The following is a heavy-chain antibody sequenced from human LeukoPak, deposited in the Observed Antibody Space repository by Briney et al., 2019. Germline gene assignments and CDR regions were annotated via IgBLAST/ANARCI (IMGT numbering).Heavy chain of an antibody. CDR3: AKGVPVVAALPYYYMDV. Sequence: GGSLTLSCAASGFTFSSYGMHWVRQAPGKGLEWVAFIRYDGSNKYYADSVKGRFTISRDNSKNTPYLQMNSLRAEDTAVYYCAKGVPVVAALPYYYMDVWGKGTTVTVSS. CDR2: IRYDGSNK. J-gene: IGHJ6*03. V-gene: IGHV3-30*02. D-gene: IGHD2-15*01. CDR1: GFTFSSYG.